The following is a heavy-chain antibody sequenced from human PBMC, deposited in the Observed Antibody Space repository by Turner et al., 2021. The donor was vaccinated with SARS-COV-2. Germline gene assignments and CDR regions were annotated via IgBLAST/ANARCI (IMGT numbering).Heavy chain of an antibody. CDR2: IDQDRSEK. V-gene: IGHV3-7*01. CDR1: GFTFSSYW. Sequence: EVQLVESGGGLVQLGGSLRLSCAASGFTFSSYWMGWVRQAPGKGLEWVANIDQDRSEKYYVGSVKGRFTISRDNAKNSLYLQVNSLRAEDTAVYYCARSELGLFFDYWGQGTLVTVSS. D-gene: IGHD7-27*01. CDR3: ARSELGLFFDY. J-gene: IGHJ4*02.